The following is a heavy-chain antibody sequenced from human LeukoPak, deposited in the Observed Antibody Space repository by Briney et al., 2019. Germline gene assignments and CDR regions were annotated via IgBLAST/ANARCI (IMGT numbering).Heavy chain of an antibody. Sequence: PSETLSLTCTVSGGSISSSNYYWGRIRQAPGEGLEWIGNIYYSGSTHYNPSLKSRLTISVDTSKNQFSLNLSSVTAADTAVYYCAKQYTYGTTDYWGQGTLVTVSS. V-gene: IGHV4-39*01. CDR2: IYYSGST. CDR3: AKQYTYGTTDY. J-gene: IGHJ4*02. D-gene: IGHD5-18*01. CDR1: GGSISSSNYY.